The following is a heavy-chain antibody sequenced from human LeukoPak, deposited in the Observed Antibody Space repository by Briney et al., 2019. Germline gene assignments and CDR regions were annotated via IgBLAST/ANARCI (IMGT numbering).Heavy chain of an antibody. J-gene: IGHJ5*02. CDR2: IYYSEST. CDR3: ARGGSSWYHWFDP. V-gene: IGHV4-59*01. CDR1: GGSISSYY. D-gene: IGHD6-13*01. Sequence: SETLSLTCTVSGGSISSYYWSWIRQPPGKGLEWIGYIYYSESTNYNPSLKSRVTISVDTSKNQFSLKLSSVTAADTAVYCCARGGSSWYHWFDPWGQGTLVTVSS.